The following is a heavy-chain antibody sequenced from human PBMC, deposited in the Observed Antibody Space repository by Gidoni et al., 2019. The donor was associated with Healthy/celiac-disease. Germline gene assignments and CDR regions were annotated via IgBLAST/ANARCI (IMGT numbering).Heavy chain of an antibody. CDR3: ARARLGEKYYYYYYGMDV. J-gene: IGHJ6*02. V-gene: IGHV1-69*01. Sequence: QVPLVQSGAAVKNPGSSVKVSCKASGGTFSRYAISWVRQAPGQGLEWMGGIIPIVGTANDAQKCQGRVTMTADESTSTAYMELSSLRSEDTAVYYCARARLGEKYYYYYYGMDVWGQGTTVTVSS. CDR2: IIPIVGTA. D-gene: IGHD3-16*01. CDR1: GGTFSRYA.